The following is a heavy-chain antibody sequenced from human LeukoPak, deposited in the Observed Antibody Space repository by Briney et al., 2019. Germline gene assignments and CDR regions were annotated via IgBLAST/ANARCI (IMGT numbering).Heavy chain of an antibody. J-gene: IGHJ4*02. Sequence: GGSLRLSCAASGFTFSNYGMHWVRQAPGKGLEWVAFIRYDGSKKYYADSVKGRFTISRDNSKNTLYLQMNSLRAEDTAMYYCANGPHYNILTGFYKVRSHLDYWGQGTLVTVSS. CDR2: IRYDGSKK. CDR3: ANGPHYNILTGFYKVRSHLDY. D-gene: IGHD3-9*01. V-gene: IGHV3-30*02. CDR1: GFTFSNYG.